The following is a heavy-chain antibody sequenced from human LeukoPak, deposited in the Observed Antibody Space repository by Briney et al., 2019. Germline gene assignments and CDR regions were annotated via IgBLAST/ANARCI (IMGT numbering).Heavy chain of an antibody. J-gene: IGHJ4*02. CDR1: GYIFTNYA. D-gene: IGHD6-19*01. Sequence: ASAKVSCKASGYIFTNYAMHWVRPAPGQRLEWMGWINAGNGNTKYSQKFQGRVTITRDTSASTAYMELSSLRSEDTAVYYCARDLSSGWSFDYWGQGTLVTVSS. CDR3: ARDLSSGWSFDY. CDR2: INAGNGNT. V-gene: IGHV1-3*01.